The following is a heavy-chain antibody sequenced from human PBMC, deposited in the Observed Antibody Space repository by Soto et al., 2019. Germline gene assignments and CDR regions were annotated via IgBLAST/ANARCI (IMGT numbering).Heavy chain of an antibody. V-gene: IGHV4-4*07. CDR2: IYTSGST. CDR3: ARHLGVTRVRKR. D-gene: IGHD3-10*01. Sequence: PSETLSLTCTVSGGSISNYYWSWIRQPAGKGLEWIGRIYTSGSTKSNPSLKDRVTISADTSRNQVSLRLRSVTAADSAMYYCARHLGVTRVRKRGGKGKLVPGSS. J-gene: IGHJ4*01. CDR1: GGSISNYY.